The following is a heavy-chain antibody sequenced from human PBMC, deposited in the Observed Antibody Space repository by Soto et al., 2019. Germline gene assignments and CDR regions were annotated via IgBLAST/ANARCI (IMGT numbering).Heavy chain of an antibody. D-gene: IGHD6-13*01. CDR1: GFTVSNNY. Sequence: EVQLVETGGGLIQPGGSLRLSCAASGFTVSNNYMSWVRQAPGKGLEWVSIIYRGGDTNYEDSVKGRFTISRDNSKNTLYLQMNSLIVEDTAVYYCARAVSSSWYYFDYWGQGTLVTVSS. CDR2: IYRGGDT. J-gene: IGHJ4*02. CDR3: ARAVSSSWYYFDY. V-gene: IGHV3-53*05.